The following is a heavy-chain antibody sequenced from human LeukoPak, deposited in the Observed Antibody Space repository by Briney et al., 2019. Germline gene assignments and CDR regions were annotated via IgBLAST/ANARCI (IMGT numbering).Heavy chain of an antibody. CDR1: GFTFSSYA. V-gene: IGHV3-23*01. Sequence: GGTLRLSCAASGFTFSSYAMSWVRQAPGKGLEWVSAISGSGGSTYYADSVKGRFTISRDNSKNTLYLQMNSLRAEDTAVYYCAKIVATILDGEYFDYWGQGTLVTVSS. CDR2: ISGSGGST. D-gene: IGHD5-12*01. J-gene: IGHJ4*02. CDR3: AKIVATILDGEYFDY.